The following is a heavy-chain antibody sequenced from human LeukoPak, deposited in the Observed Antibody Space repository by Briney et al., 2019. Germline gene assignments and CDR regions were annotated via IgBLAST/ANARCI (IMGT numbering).Heavy chain of an antibody. CDR3: ARRGTGSVTN. J-gene: IGHJ4*02. CDR2: INHSGST. D-gene: IGHD1-26*01. CDR1: GGSFSVYY. V-gene: IGHV4-34*01. Sequence: PSETLSLTCAVYGGSFSVYYWSWIRQPPGKGLEWIGEINHSGSTQSTPSLNSRVTISVDTSKNQFSLKLSSVTAADTAVYYCARRGTGSVTNWGQGTLVTVSS.